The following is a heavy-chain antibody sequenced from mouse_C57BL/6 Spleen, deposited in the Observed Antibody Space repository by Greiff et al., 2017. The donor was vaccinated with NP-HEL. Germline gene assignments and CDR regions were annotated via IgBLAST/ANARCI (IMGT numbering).Heavy chain of an antibody. CDR1: GYSITSGYY. J-gene: IGHJ2*01. V-gene: IGHV3-6*01. CDR3: ARERGWAYYFDY. CDR2: ISYDGSN. D-gene: IGHD3-3*01. Sequence: EVQLQQSGPGLVKPSQSLSLTCSVTGYSITSGYYWNWIRQFPGNKLEWMGYISYDGSNNYNPSLKNRISITRDTSKNQFFLKLNSVTTEDTATYYCARERGWAYYFDYWGQGTTLTVSS.